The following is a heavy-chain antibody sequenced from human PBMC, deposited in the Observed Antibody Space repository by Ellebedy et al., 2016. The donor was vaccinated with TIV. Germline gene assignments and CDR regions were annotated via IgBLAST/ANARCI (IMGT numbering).Heavy chain of an antibody. J-gene: IGHJ4*02. CDR2: IDWDDDK. CDR3: ARSLGYSYGLAFDY. CDR1: GFSLSTSGMC. V-gene: IGHV2-70*11. Sequence: SGPTLVQPTQTLTLTCTFSGFSLSTSGMCVSWIRQPPGKALEWLARIDWDDDKYYSTSLKTRLTISKDTSKNQVVLTMTNMDPGDTATYYCARSLGYSYGLAFDYWGQGTLVTVSS. D-gene: IGHD5-18*01.